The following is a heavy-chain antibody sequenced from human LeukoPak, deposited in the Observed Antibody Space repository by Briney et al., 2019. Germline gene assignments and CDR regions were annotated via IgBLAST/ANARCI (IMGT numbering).Heavy chain of an antibody. CDR1: GFTFDDYG. CDR3: ARVGYYSSGPFSYFDY. CDR2: INWNGGST. Sequence: GGSLRLSCAASGFTFDDYGMSWVRQAPGKGLEWVSGINWNGGSTGYADSVKGRFTISRDNAKNSLYLQMNSLRAEDTALYYCARVGYYSSGPFSYFDYWGQGTLVTVSS. D-gene: IGHD3-10*01. J-gene: IGHJ4*02. V-gene: IGHV3-20*04.